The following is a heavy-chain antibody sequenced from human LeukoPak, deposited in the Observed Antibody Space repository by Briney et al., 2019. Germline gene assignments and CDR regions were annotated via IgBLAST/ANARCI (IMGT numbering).Heavy chain of an antibody. CDR1: GYTLTELS. CDR3: ATAPLGYYYMDV. CDR2: FDPEDGET. V-gene: IGHV1-24*01. J-gene: IGHJ6*03. Sequence: ASVKVSCKVSGYTLTELSMHWVRQAPGKGLEWMGGFDPEDGETIYAQKFQGRVTMTEDTSTDTAYMELSSLRSEDTAVYYCATAPLGYYYMDVWGKGTTVTVSS. D-gene: IGHD3-16*01.